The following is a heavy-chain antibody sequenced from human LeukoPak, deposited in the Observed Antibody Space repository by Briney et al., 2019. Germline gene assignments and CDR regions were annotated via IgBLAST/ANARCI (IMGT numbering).Heavy chain of an antibody. CDR3: ARAPIAAADNWFDP. V-gene: IGHV4-30-2*01. Sequence: PSQTLSLTCAVSGGSISSGGYSWSWIRQPPGKGLEWIGYIYHSGSTYYNPSLKGRVTISVDRSKNQFSLKLSSVTAADTAVYYCARAPIAAADNWFDPWGQGTLVTVSS. CDR2: IYHSGST. CDR1: GGSISSGGYS. D-gene: IGHD6-13*01. J-gene: IGHJ5*02.